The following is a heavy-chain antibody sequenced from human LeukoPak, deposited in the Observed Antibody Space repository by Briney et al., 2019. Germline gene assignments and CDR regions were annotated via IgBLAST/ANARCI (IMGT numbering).Heavy chain of an antibody. CDR2: IYYSGST. J-gene: IGHJ4*02. D-gene: IGHD5-18*01. CDR1: GGSISSYY. Sequence: WETLSLTCTVSGGSISSYYWSWIRQPPGKGLEWIGYIYYSGSTNYNPSLKSRVTISVDTSKNQFSLKLSSVTAADTAVYHCARTPRQLSLFDYWGQGTLVTVSS. CDR3: ARTPRQLSLFDY. V-gene: IGHV4-59*01.